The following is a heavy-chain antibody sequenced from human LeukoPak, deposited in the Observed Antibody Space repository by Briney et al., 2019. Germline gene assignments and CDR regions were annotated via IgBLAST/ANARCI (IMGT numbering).Heavy chain of an antibody. V-gene: IGHV1-2*02. D-gene: IGHD2-8*01. J-gene: IGHJ4*02. CDR3: AREYCTNGVCWNDY. Sequence: ASVKVSCKASGYTFTGYYMHWVRQAPGQGLEWMGWINPNSGGTNYAQKFQGRVTMTRDTFISTAYMELSRLRSDDTAVYYCAREYCTNGVCWNDYWGQGTLVTVSS. CDR1: GYTFTGYY. CDR2: INPNSGGT.